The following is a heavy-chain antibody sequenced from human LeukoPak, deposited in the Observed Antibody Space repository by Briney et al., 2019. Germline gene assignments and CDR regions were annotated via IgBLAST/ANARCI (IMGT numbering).Heavy chain of an antibody. V-gene: IGHV4-39*02. D-gene: IGHD6-19*01. CDR2: IHYSGKT. CDR3: AKVGGLAVAGMDNWMDP. Sequence: PSETLSLTCSVTGGSISRSSYYWGWIRQPPGEGLEWIGNIHYSGKTYYNPSLKSRVTISIDTSKNQFSLKLSSVTAADTAVYSCAKVGGLAVAGMDNWMDPWGQGTLVTVSS. J-gene: IGHJ5*02. CDR1: GGSISRSSYY.